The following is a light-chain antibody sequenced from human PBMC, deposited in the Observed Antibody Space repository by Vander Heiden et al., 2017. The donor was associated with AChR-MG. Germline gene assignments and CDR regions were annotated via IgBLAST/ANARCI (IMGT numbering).Light chain of an antibody. J-gene: IGKJ4*01. CDR3: QQYYDWPPLT. Sequence: IVMTQSPATLSVSPGERATLSCRASQSVSINLAWYQQKPGQARRLVIYGASTRATGIPARFSGSGYGTEFNLTISSLQSEDFAVYHCQQYYDWPPLTFGGGTKVEIK. CDR1: QSVSIN. V-gene: IGKV3-15*01. CDR2: GAS.